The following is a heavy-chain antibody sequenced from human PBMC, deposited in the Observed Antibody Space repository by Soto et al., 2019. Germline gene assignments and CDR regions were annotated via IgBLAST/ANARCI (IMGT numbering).Heavy chain of an antibody. J-gene: IGHJ4*01. CDR3: ATGPLEY. V-gene: IGHV3-23*01. Sequence: VLESGGGLVQPGGSLRLSCAASEFTFSSYAMSWVRQAPGKGLEWVSGISGSGDATYYADSVKGRFTISRDNSKNSVFLQMNGLRVEDTAVYYCATGPLEYWGHGILVTVSS. CDR2: ISGSGDAT. CDR1: EFTFSSYA.